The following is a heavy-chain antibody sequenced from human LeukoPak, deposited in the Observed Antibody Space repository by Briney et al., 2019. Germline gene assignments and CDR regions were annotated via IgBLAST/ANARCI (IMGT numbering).Heavy chain of an antibody. CDR1: GFTFSTYW. D-gene: IGHD3-10*01. CDR2: TKSDGSST. CDR3: AREWSQFGELPDY. Sequence: PGGSLRLSCADSGFTFSTYWMHWVRQAPGKGLVWVSRTKSDGSSTTYADSVKGRFTISRDNAKNTLYLQMSSLRPEDTAVYYCAREWSQFGELPDYWGQGTLVAVSS. V-gene: IGHV3-74*01. J-gene: IGHJ4*02.